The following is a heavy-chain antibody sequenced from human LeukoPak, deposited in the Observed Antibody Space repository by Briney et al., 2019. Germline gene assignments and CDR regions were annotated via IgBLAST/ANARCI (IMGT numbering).Heavy chain of an antibody. CDR3: AKDYSSGFDY. CDR1: GFTFSSYA. V-gene: IGHV3-30*02. Sequence: GGSLRLSCAASGFTFSSYAMSWVRQAPGKGLEWVAFIRYDGSNKYYADSVKGRFTISRDNSKNTLYLQMNSLRAEDTAVYYCAKDYSSGFDYWGQGTLVTVSS. CDR2: IRYDGSNK. J-gene: IGHJ4*02. D-gene: IGHD2-15*01.